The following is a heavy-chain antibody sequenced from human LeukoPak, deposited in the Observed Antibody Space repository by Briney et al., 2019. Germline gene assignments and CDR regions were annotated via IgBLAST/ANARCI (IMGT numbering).Heavy chain of an antibody. CDR3: ARGWASSRRKAFDI. D-gene: IGHD3-16*01. J-gene: IGHJ3*02. CDR2: INQDGSEK. CDR1: GFTFSSYW. V-gene: IGHV3-7*03. Sequence: GGSLRLSCAASGFTFSSYWMNWLRQAPGKGLEWVANINQDGSEKFYVDSVKGRFTIFRDNAKNSLYLQLNSLRAEDTAVYYCARGWASSRRKAFDIWGQGTMATVSS.